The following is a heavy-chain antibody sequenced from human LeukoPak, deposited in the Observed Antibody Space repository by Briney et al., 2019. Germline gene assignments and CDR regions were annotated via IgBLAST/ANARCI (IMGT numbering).Heavy chain of an antibody. Sequence: SETLSLTCGVYGESFSGYFWSWLRQPPGKGLEWIGEINHSGYTNYNPSLKSRVTISVDTSKKQFSLRLNSVTAADTAIYYCARIWPDLWGRGTLVTVSS. D-gene: IGHD3-10*01. CDR2: INHSGYT. CDR3: ARIWPDL. V-gene: IGHV4-34*01. CDR1: GESFSGYF. J-gene: IGHJ2*01.